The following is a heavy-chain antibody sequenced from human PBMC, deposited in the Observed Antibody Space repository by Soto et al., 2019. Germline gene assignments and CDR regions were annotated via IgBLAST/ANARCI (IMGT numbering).Heavy chain of an antibody. Sequence: SVKVSCKTSGAHFKKSVFTWVRQAPGQGLEWMGGTIPALGKTHYIEKFQGRVTITVDDATRTVYMEVRDLTSEDTAMYYCARGPFRPSAMDGWGQGTTVTVSS. D-gene: IGHD3-10*01. CDR1: GAHFKKSV. CDR3: ARGPFRPSAMDG. CDR2: TIPALGKT. V-gene: IGHV1-69*01. J-gene: IGHJ6*02.